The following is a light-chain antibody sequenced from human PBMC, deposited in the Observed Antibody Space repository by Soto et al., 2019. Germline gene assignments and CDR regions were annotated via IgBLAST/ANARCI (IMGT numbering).Light chain of an antibody. Sequence: DIQMTQSPSSLSASVGDRVTITCQARQAINNDLTWYQQKPGQPPKLLIYGASILETGVPSRFSGSGSGKHFTFTISSLQPEDMATYYCQQYDNVPTFGQGTKLEMK. J-gene: IGKJ2*01. V-gene: IGKV1-33*01. CDR3: QQYDNVPT. CDR1: QAINND. CDR2: GAS.